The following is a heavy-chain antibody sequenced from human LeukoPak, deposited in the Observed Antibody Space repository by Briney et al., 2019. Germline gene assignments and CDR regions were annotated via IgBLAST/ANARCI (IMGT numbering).Heavy chain of an antibody. CDR1: GFTVSSNY. V-gene: IGHV4-34*01. Sequence: GSLRLSCAASGFTVSSNYMSWVRQAPGKGLEWIGEINHSGSTNYNPSLKSRVTISVDTSKNQFSLKLSSVTAADTAVYYCARGRAYCSSTSCYAGAIMGYGMDVWGQGTTVTASS. CDR2: INHSGST. D-gene: IGHD2-2*01. CDR3: ARGRAYCSSTSCYAGAIMGYGMDV. J-gene: IGHJ6*02.